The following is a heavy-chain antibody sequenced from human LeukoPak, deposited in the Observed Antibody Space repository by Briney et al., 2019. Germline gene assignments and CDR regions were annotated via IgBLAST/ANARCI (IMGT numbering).Heavy chain of an antibody. CDR3: ARTQGDYYDIKSDDAFDI. J-gene: IGHJ3*02. V-gene: IGHV4-38-2*02. D-gene: IGHD3-22*01. Sequence: SETLSLTCTVSGYSISSGYYWGWIRQPPGKGLEWIGGIYHSGSTYYNPSLKSRVTISVDTSKNQFSLKLSSVTAADTAVYYCARTQGDYYDIKSDDAFDIWGQGTMVTVSS. CDR2: IYHSGST. CDR1: GYSISSGYY.